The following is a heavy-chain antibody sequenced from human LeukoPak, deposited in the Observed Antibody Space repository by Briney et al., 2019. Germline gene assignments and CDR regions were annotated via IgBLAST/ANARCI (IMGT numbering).Heavy chain of an antibody. J-gene: IGHJ6*02. CDR1: GFTFSSYA. V-gene: IGHV3-30*04. D-gene: IGHD3-10*01. Sequence: GGSLRLSCAVSGFTFSSYAMHWVRQAPGKGLEWVAVISYDGSNKYYADSVKGRFTISRDNSKNTLYLQMNSLRAEDTAVYYCAKAYGSGSTYYYYGMDVWGQGTTVTVSS. CDR3: AKAYGSGSTYYYYGMDV. CDR2: ISYDGSNK.